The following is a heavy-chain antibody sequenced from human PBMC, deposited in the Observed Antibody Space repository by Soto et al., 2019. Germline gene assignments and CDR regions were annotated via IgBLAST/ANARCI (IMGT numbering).Heavy chain of an antibody. V-gene: IGHV4-61*02. CDR1: GGSVSSGSYY. CDR2: IYTSGTT. D-gene: IGHD6-13*01. CDR3: ARQTTYSSSWYDY. Sequence: SETLSLTCTVSGGSVSSGSYYWTWIRQPAGKGLEWIGRIYTSGTTNYNPSLKSRVTMSVDTSKNQFSLKLSSVTAADTALYCCARQTTYSSSWYDYWGHGTLVTVSS. J-gene: IGHJ5*01.